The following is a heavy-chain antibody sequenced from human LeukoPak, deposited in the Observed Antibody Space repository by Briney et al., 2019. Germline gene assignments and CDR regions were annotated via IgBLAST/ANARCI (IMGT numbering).Heavy chain of an antibody. D-gene: IGHD3-3*01. CDR1: GGSISSSSYY. J-gene: IGHJ4*02. V-gene: IGHV4-39*01. CDR2: IYHSGST. CDR3: ASAAGHYDFLDQLYYFDY. Sequence: SETLSLTCTVSGGSISSSSYYWGWIRQPPGKGLEWIGSIYHSGSTYYNPSLKSRVTISVDTSKNQFSLKLSSVTAADTAVYYCASAAGHYDFLDQLYYFDYWGQGTLVTVSS.